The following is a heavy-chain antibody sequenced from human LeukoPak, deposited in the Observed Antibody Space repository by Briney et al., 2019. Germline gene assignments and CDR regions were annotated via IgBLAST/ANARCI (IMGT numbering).Heavy chain of an antibody. V-gene: IGHV1-69*13. CDR3: ARGSYVEYGLYYYYYMDV. CDR2: IIPIFGTA. Sequence: SVKVSCKASGVTFSSYAISWVRQAPGQGLEWMGGIIPIFGTANYAQKFQGRVTITADESTSTAYMELSSLRSEDTAVYYCARGSYVEYGLYYYYYMDVWGKGTTVTVSS. J-gene: IGHJ6*03. CDR1: GVTFSSYA. D-gene: IGHD2-2*01.